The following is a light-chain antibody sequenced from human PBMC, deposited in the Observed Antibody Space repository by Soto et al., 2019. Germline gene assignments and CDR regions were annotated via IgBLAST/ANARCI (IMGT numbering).Light chain of an antibody. J-gene: IGKJ1*01. Sequence: ESGLRQCPGTVCLSPGERDPLSCRASQSVSRSYLAWYQHKPGHAPRLLIYGASSRATGIPDRFSGSGSGTDFTVTISRLEPEDVAVYYCQQYGSSPRTFGQGTKVEIK. V-gene: IGKV3-20*01. CDR3: QQYGSSPRT. CDR1: QSVSRSY. CDR2: GAS.